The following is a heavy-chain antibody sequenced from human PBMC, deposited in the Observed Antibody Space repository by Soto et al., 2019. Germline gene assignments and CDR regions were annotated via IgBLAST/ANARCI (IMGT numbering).Heavy chain of an antibody. CDR1: GFTFSSYG. V-gene: IGHV3-33*01. J-gene: IGHJ6*03. Sequence: GGSLRLSCAASGFTFSSYGMHWVRQAPGKGLEWVAVIWYDGSNKYYADSVKGRFTISRDNSKNTLYLQMNSLRAEDTAVYYCARDGMITFGGVIAHYYYYMDVWGKGTTVTVSS. D-gene: IGHD3-16*02. CDR3: ARDGMITFGGVIAHYYYYMDV. CDR2: IWYDGSNK.